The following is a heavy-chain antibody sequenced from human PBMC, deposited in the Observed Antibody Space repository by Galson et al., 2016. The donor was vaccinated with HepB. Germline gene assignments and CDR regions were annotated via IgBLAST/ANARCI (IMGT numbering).Heavy chain of an antibody. CDR3: ARFIASPWNDYYYYGMDV. D-gene: IGHD1-1*01. Sequence: SLRLSCADSGFIFRSYAMNWVRQAPGKGLEWLAVISNDGSNRYFADSVKGRFTISRDNSKNTLYLQMNSLRAEDTAVYYCARFIASPWNDYYYYGMDVWGKGSTVTCSS. CDR1: GFIFRSYA. CDR2: ISNDGSNR. V-gene: IGHV3-30-3*01. J-gene: IGHJ6*04.